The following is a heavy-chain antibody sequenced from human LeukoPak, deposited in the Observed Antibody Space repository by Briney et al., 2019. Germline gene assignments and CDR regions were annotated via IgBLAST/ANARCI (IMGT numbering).Heavy chain of an antibody. J-gene: IGHJ4*02. CDR2: ISGSGGST. Sequence: PGGSLRLSCAASGFTFSSYSMNWVRQAPGKGLEWVSAISGSGGSTYYADSVKGRFTISRDNSKNTLYLQMSSLRVEDTAVYYCAKSRDGYNPDYWGQGTLVTISS. CDR3: AKSRDGYNPDY. D-gene: IGHD5-24*01. V-gene: IGHV3-23*01. CDR1: GFTFSSYS.